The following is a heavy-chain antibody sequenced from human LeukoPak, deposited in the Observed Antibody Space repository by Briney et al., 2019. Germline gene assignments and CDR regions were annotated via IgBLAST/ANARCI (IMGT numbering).Heavy chain of an antibody. CDR3: ARAPQRITIFGVVISWFDP. Sequence: SETLSLTCTVSGGSISSSSYYWGWIRQPPGKGLEWIGSIYYSGSTYYNPSLKSRVTISVDTSKNQFSLKLSSVTAADTAVYYCARAPQRITIFGVVISWFDPWGQGTLVTVSS. J-gene: IGHJ5*02. CDR1: GGSISSSSYY. CDR2: IYYSGST. V-gene: IGHV4-39*07. D-gene: IGHD3-3*01.